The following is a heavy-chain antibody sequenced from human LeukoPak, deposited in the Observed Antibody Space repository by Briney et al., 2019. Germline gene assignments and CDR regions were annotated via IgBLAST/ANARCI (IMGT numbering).Heavy chain of an antibody. CDR1: GYTFIDYN. CDR3: VGLSPRFFIDNSNS. J-gene: IGHJ4*03. V-gene: IGHV1-2*02. CDR2: IDPNSGNT. D-gene: IGHD4-11*01. Sequence: AAVKVSCKTSGYTFIDYNVYWVREAPGQGLERMGWIDPNSGNTIYAQKFQGRVTKTHDTSINTAYMERSRLSSEESAVYSCVGLSPRFFIDNSNSWGQGTLVTVSS.